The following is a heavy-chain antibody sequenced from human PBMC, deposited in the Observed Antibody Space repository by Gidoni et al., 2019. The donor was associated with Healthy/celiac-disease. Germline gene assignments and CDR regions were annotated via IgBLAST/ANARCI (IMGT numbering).Heavy chain of an antibody. V-gene: IGHV1-46*01. CDR3: ARGWGPSGGTFYYFYYGMDV. CDR1: GYTFTSSY. Sequence: QVQLVQSGAEVKKPGASVKLSCKASGYTFTSSYINWVRQAPGQGLEWMGIINPSGSSTTYAQKFQGRVTLTRDTSTSTVYMELSSLRSEDTAVYYCARGWGPSGGTFYYFYYGMDVWGQGTTVTVSS. CDR2: INPSGSST. J-gene: IGHJ6*02. D-gene: IGHD6-25*01.